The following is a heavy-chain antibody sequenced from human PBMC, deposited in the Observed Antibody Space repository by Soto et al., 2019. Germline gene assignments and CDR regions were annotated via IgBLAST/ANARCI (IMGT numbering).Heavy chain of an antibody. CDR2: INHSGST. V-gene: IGHV4-34*01. Sequence: PXASLSLTCAVYGGCFRGYYWSWIRQPPGKGLEWIGEINHSGSTNYNPSLNSRVTISVDTSKNQFSLKLSSVTAADTAVYYCARGGIAEVRRGNLFDPWGQGTLVTVSS. CDR3: ARGGIAEVRRGNLFDP. CDR1: GGCFRGYY. D-gene: IGHD6-13*01. J-gene: IGHJ5*02.